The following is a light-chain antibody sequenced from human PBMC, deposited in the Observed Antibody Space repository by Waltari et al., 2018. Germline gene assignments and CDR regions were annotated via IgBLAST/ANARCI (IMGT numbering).Light chain of an antibody. Sequence: SVLTQPPSVSGAPGQRVTISCTGSSSTIGAGYDVNWYQHLPGTAPKLLIYGDNKRPSGVSDRFWTSKSGASASLAITGLQAEDEADYYCQTYDSSLSGHVVFGGGTKLTV. CDR3: QTYDSSLSGHVV. V-gene: IGLV1-40*01. CDR1: SSTIGAGYD. J-gene: IGLJ2*01. CDR2: GDN.